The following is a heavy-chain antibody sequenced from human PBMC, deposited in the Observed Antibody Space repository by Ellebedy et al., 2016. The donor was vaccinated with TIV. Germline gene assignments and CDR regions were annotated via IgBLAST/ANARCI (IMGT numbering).Heavy chain of an antibody. CDR1: GGSISSGDYY. J-gene: IGHJ4*02. Sequence: SETLSLTCTVSGGSISSGDYYWSWIRQPPGKGLEWIGYAYYSGSTYYNPSLRSRVTISLGTSKNQFSLRLSSVTAADTAVYYCARGDSSSSRVYYWGQGTLVTVSS. CDR2: AYYSGST. V-gene: IGHV4-30-4*01. CDR3: ARGDSSSSRVYY. D-gene: IGHD6-6*01.